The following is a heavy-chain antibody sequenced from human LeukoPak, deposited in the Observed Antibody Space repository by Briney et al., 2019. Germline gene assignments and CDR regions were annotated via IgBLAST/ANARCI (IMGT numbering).Heavy chain of an antibody. CDR1: GGSISSGGYY. CDR2: IYHSGST. Sequence: SETLSLTCTVSGGSISSGGYYWSWIRQPPGKGLEWIGYIYHSGSTYYNPSLKSRVTISVDRSKNQFSLELNSVTAADTAVYYCARELSVHDAFDIWGQGTMVTVSS. V-gene: IGHV4-30-2*01. J-gene: IGHJ3*02. D-gene: IGHD2/OR15-2a*01. CDR3: ARELSVHDAFDI.